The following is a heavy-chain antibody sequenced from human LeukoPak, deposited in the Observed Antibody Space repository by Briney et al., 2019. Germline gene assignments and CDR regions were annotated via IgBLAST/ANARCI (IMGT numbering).Heavy chain of an antibody. V-gene: IGHV4-61*05. CDR3: ARTRTKAPAGHYGDYVFESAY. Sequence: SETLSLTCTVSGGSISSSSYYWGWIRQPPGKGLEWIGYIYYSGSTNYNPSLKSRVTISVDTSKNQFSLKLSSVTAADTAVYYCARTRTKAPAGHYGDYVFESAYWGQGTLVTVSS. D-gene: IGHD4-17*01. J-gene: IGHJ4*02. CDR1: GGSISSSSYY. CDR2: IYYSGST.